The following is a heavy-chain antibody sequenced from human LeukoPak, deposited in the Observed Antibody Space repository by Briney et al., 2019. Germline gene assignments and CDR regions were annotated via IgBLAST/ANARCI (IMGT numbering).Heavy chain of an antibody. V-gene: IGHV3-66*01. Sequence: GRSLRLSCAASGFTVSSNYMNWVRQAPGKGLEWVSVIYSGGSTYYADSVKGRFTISRDNSKNTLYLQMSSLRAEDTAVYYCAKVAEVGATGYYYYMDVWGKGTTVTISS. CDR2: IYSGGST. D-gene: IGHD1-26*01. J-gene: IGHJ6*03. CDR3: AKVAEVGATGYYYYMDV. CDR1: GFTVSSNY.